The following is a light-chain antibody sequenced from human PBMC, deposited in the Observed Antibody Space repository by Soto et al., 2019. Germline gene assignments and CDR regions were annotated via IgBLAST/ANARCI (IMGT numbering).Light chain of an antibody. CDR3: FSFTTTSTHV. CDR2: VVN. J-gene: IGLJ1*01. V-gene: IGLV2-14*01. Sequence: QSVLTQPASLSGSPGPAITIPCTGTSSNIGAYDDVCCCQQHPGESTKLMISVVNNGPSGVSSRFSGSKSGNAAYLTISGLHVEGEAEYVCFSFTTTSTHVFGTGSKGTGL. CDR1: SSNIGAYDD.